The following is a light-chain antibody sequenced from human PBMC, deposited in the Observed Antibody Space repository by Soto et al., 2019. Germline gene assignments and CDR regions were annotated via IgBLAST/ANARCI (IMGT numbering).Light chain of an antibody. Sequence: ASRMTQSPSSLSASTGDRVTITCRASQGISSYLAWYQQKPGKAPKLLIYAASTLQSGVPSRFSGSGSGTDFTLTISCLQSEDFATNYCQQYYSYPPITLGQGTRLEIK. J-gene: IGKJ5*01. CDR1: QGISSY. CDR2: AAS. CDR3: QQYYSYPPIT. V-gene: IGKV1-8*01.